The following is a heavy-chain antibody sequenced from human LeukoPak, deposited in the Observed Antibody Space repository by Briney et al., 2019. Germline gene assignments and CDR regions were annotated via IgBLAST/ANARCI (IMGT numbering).Heavy chain of an antibody. CDR3: ARGGGGNWDDVFDV. D-gene: IGHD7-27*01. V-gene: IGHV3-33*01. CDR2: IWYDGIIT. J-gene: IGHJ3*01. Sequence: GGSLRLSCAASGFTFSSYGMHWVRQAPGKGLEWVAVIWYDGIITYYADSVKGRFTISRDNSKNTLYLQINSLRAEDTALYYCARGGGGNWDDVFDVWGQGTMVTVSA. CDR1: GFTFSSYG.